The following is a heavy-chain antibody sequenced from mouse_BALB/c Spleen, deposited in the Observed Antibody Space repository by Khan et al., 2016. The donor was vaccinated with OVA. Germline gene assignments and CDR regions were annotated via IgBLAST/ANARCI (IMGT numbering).Heavy chain of an antibody. J-gene: IGHJ4*01. Sequence: EVELVESGGDLVKPGGSLKLSCAASGFTFSSYGMSWVRQTPDKRLEWVATISSGGHYTYFPDSVRGRFTFSRDNAKNTLYLQMSSLKSEDTAMYYCAGTITTAKGDYYAMDYWGQGTSVTVSS. CDR2: ISSGGHYT. D-gene: IGHD1-2*01. CDR3: AGTITTAKGDYYAMDY. CDR1: GFTFSSYG. V-gene: IGHV5-6*01.